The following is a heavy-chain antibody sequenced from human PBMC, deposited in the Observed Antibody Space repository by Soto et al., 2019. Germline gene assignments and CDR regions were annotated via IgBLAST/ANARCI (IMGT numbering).Heavy chain of an antibody. V-gene: IGHV4-39*01. CDR3: ARLTFQYGDYVDYFDY. D-gene: IGHD4-17*01. J-gene: IGHJ4*02. CDR1: GGSISSSSYY. CDR2: IYYSGST. Sequence: PSETLSLTCTVSGGSISSSSYYWGWIRQPPGKGLEWIGSIYYSGSTYYNPSLKSRVTISVDTSKNQFSLKLSSVTAADTAVYYCARLTFQYGDYVDYFDYWGQGTLVTVSS.